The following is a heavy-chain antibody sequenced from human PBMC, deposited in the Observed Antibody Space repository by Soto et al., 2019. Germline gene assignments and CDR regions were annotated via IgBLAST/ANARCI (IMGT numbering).Heavy chain of an antibody. CDR3: ARREIQVPIDY. J-gene: IGHJ4*02. CDR2: IYYSGTT. CDR1: AYSISSSNW. V-gene: IGHV4-28*01. D-gene: IGHD1-26*01. Sequence: PSETLSLTCAVSAYSISSSNWWGWIRQPPGKGLEWLGYIYYSGTTYYNPSLKSRVTMSVDTSKNQFSLKLTSVTAVDTAVYYCARREIQVPIDYWGQGTLVT.